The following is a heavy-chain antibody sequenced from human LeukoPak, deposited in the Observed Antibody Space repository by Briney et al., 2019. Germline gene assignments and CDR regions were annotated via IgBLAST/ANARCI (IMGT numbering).Heavy chain of an antibody. CDR3: AKPRGYSGYVYFDY. CDR2: ISSSGSTI. J-gene: IGHJ4*02. V-gene: IGHV3-48*03. Sequence: GGSLRLSCAASGFTFSSYEMNWVRQARGKGLEWVSYISSSGSTIYYADSVKGRFTISRDNAKNSLYLQMNSLRAEDTAVYYCAKPRGYSGYVYFDYWGQGTLVTVSS. D-gene: IGHD5-12*01. CDR1: GFTFSSYE.